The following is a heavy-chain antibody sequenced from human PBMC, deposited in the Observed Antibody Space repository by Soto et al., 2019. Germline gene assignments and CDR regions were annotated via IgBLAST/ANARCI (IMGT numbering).Heavy chain of an antibody. CDR2: IYYSGST. D-gene: IGHD3-9*01. CDR1: GGSISSYY. Sequence: PSETLSLTCTVSGGSISSYYWSWIRQPPGKGLEWIGYIYYSGSTNYNPSLKSRVTISVDTSKNQVSLKLSSVTAADTAVYYCARHAGLTGYPYYFDYWGQGTLVTVSS. V-gene: IGHV4-59*08. CDR3: ARHAGLTGYPYYFDY. J-gene: IGHJ4*02.